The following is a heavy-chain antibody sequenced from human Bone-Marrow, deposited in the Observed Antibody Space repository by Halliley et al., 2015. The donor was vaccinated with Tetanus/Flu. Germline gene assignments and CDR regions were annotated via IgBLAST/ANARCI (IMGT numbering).Heavy chain of an antibody. Sequence: WLAVLRYDGSREHYADSVKGRFTISRDNSRNTLYLEMSSLRVEDSAVYYCVKEGAGDTWASLDYWGQGTLVTVSS. CDR3: VKEGAGDTWASLDY. D-gene: IGHD2-21*02. J-gene: IGHJ4*02. V-gene: IGHV3-30*15. CDR2: LRYDGSRE.